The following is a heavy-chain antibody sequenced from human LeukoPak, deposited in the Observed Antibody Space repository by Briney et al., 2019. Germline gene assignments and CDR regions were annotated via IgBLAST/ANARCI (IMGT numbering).Heavy chain of an antibody. CDR2: IKSKTDGGTT. CDR1: GFTFDDYG. Sequence: PGGSLRLSCAASGFTFDDYGMSWVRQAPGKGLEWVGRIKSKTDGGTTDYAAPVKGRFTISRDDSKNTLYLQMNSLKTEDTAVYYCTTKGTTVTRGDYWGQGTLVTVSS. D-gene: IGHD4-17*01. V-gene: IGHV3-15*01. CDR3: TTKGTTVTRGDY. J-gene: IGHJ4*02.